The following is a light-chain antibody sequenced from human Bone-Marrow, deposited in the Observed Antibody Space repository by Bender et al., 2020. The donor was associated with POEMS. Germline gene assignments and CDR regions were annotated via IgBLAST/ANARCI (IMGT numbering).Light chain of an antibody. J-gene: IGLJ3*02. CDR2: DVS. V-gene: IGLV2-14*03. CDR1: ISDVGVYNF. CDR3: SSYRSGSTLWV. Sequence: QSALTQPASVSGPPGQSITISCTGNISDVGVYNFVSWYQQHPGKAPKVIIYDVSHRPSGVSYRFSGSKSGNTASLTVSGLQAEDEANYYCSSYRSGSTLWVFGGGTKLTVL.